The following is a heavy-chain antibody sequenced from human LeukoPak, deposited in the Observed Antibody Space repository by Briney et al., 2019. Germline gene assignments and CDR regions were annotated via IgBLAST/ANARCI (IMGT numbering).Heavy chain of an antibody. J-gene: IGHJ4*02. V-gene: IGHV4-59*01. CDR3: ARGGVVVPAALTY. CDR2: IYYSGST. D-gene: IGHD2-2*01. CDR1: GGSISSYY. Sequence: SETLSLTCTVSGGSISSYYWSWIRQPPGKGLEWIGYIYYSGSTNYNPSLKIRVTISVDTSKNQFSLKLSSVTAADTAVYYCARGGVVVPAALTYWGQGTLVTVSS.